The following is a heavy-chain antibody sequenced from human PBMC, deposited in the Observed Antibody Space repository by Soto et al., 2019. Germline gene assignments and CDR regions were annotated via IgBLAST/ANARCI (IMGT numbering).Heavy chain of an antibody. CDR2: IRNKANSYST. J-gene: IGHJ4*02. CDR1: GFTFSDHY. Sequence: GGSLRLSCAASGFTFSDHYMDWVRQAPGNGLEWVGRIRNKANSYSTEYAASVKGRFTISRDDSKNSLYLQMNSLKTEDTAVYYCAGVSDCSGGNCYSDYWGQGTLVTVSS. V-gene: IGHV3-72*01. CDR3: AGVSDCSGGNCYSDY. D-gene: IGHD2-15*01.